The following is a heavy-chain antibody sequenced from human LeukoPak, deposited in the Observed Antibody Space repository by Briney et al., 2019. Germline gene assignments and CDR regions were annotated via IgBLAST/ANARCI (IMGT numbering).Heavy chain of an antibody. Sequence: ASVKVSCKASGYTFTSYGISWVRQAPGQGLEWMGWISAYNGNTNYAQKLQGRVTMTTDTSTSTAYMELRSLRSEDTAVYYCARDGQDDCSSTSCYSIIDYWGQGTLVTVSS. D-gene: IGHD2-2*01. CDR2: ISAYNGNT. V-gene: IGHV1-18*01. CDR1: GYTFTSYG. J-gene: IGHJ4*02. CDR3: ARDGQDDCSSTSCYSIIDY.